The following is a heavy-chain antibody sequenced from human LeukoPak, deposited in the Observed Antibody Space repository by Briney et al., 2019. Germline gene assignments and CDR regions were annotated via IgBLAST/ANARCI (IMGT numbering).Heavy chain of an antibody. CDR3: ARDRDSSSSWFDP. Sequence: SGKVSCKSSGGTFSIYAISWVRQAPGQGLEWMGVIIPSFCTANYAHKFHVRVRITTNKSTSTAYMQLSSLRSEDTAVYYCARDRDSSSSWFDPWGQGTLVPVSS. CDR2: IIPSFCTA. CDR1: GGTFSIYA. J-gene: IGHJ5*02. D-gene: IGHD6-6*01. V-gene: IGHV1-69*05.